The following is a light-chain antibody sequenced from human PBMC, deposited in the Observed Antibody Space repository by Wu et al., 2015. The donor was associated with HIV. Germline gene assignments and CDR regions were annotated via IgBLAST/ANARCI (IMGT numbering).Light chain of an antibody. J-gene: IGKJ1*01. CDR2: ATS. CDR1: QGISGY. V-gene: IGKV1-8*01. Sequence: AIRITQSPSSLSASTGDRVTITCRASQGISGYLAWYQQKPGKPPNLLIYATSTLQSGVPSRFNGSGSGTDFTLTISCLQSEDFATYYCQQYYSFPLTFGQGTKVEIK. CDR3: QQYYSFPLT.